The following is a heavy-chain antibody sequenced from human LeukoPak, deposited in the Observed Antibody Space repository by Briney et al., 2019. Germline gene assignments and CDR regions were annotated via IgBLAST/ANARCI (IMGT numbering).Heavy chain of an antibody. J-gene: IGHJ4*02. V-gene: IGHV4-4*09. Sequence: SETLSLTCTVSGGSISSYYWSWIRQPPGKGLEWIGYIYTSGSTNYNPSLKSRVTISVDTSKNQFSLKLSSVTAADTAVYYCARDLRPSEVYFDYWGQGTLVTVSS. CDR2: IYTSGST. CDR1: GGSISSYY. CDR3: ARDLRPSEVYFDY. D-gene: IGHD3-3*01.